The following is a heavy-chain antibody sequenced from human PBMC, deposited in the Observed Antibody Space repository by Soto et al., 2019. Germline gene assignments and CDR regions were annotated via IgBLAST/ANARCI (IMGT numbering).Heavy chain of an antibody. CDR3: ASLDPVDS. CDR2: ISYDGSNK. CDR1: GFTFSSYA. J-gene: IGHJ4*02. Sequence: GSLRLSCAASGFTFSSYAMHWVRQAPGKGLEWVAVISYDGSNKYYADSVKGRFTISRDNSKNTLYLQMNSLRAEDTAVYYCASLDPVDSWAQGTLVTVSS. D-gene: IGHD1-1*01. V-gene: IGHV3-30-3*01.